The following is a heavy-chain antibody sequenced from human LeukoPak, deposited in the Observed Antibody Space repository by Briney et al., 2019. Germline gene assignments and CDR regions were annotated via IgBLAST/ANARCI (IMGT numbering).Heavy chain of an antibody. Sequence: SETLSLTCAVYGGSFSGYYWSWIRQPPGKGLEWIGEINHSGSTNYNPSLKSRVTISVDTSKNQFSLKLSSVTAADTAVYYCARIPDGYNTDYYYYYMDVWGKGTTVTISS. V-gene: IGHV4-34*01. CDR2: INHSGST. CDR3: ARIPDGYNTDYYYYYMDV. J-gene: IGHJ6*03. CDR1: GGSFSGYY. D-gene: IGHD5-24*01.